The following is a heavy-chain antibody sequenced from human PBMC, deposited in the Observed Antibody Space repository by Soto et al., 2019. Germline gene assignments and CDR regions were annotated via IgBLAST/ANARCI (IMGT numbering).Heavy chain of an antibody. CDR3: ARRGPNDYDSSGYQIDY. D-gene: IGHD3-22*01. CDR2: IYPGDSDT. J-gene: IGHJ4*02. V-gene: IGHV5-51*01. Sequence: PGESLKISCKGSGYRFTNYWIGWVRQMPGKGLEWMGIIYPGDSDTRYSPTFEGQVTISADKSITTAYLQWSSLKASDSAMYYCARRGPNDYDSSGYQIDYWGQGTQVTVSS. CDR1: GYRFTNYW.